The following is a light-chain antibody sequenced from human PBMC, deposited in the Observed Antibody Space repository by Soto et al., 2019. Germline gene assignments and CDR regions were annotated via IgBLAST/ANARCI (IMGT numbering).Light chain of an antibody. V-gene: IGKV1-39*01. J-gene: IGKJ5*01. CDR1: QGISSY. CDR2: AAS. Sequence: DIQLTQSPSFLSASVGDRVTITCRASQGISSYLVWYQQKPGKAPKLLIYAASSLQSGVPSRFTGSGSGTHFTLTISSLQPEDFAAYYCQQSYSTPITFGQGTRLDIK. CDR3: QQSYSTPIT.